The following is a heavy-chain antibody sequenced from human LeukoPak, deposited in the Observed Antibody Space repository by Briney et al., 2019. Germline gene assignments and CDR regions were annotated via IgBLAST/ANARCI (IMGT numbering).Heavy chain of an antibody. CDR3: AKSPAIGDGDY. CDR2: ISSDGSTT. D-gene: IGHD3-16*01. V-gene: IGHV3-74*01. CDR1: GFTFSSYW. J-gene: IGHJ4*02. Sequence: GGSLRLSRAASGFTFSSYWMHWVRQGPGKGLVWVSRISSDGSTTSYADSVKGRFTISRDNAKNTLFLQMSSLRAEDTAVYYCAKSPAIGDGDYWGQGTLVTVSS.